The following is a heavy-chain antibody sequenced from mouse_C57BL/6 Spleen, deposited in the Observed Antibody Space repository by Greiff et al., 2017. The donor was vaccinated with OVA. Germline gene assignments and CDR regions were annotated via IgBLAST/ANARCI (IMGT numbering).Heavy chain of an antibody. D-gene: IGHD2-5*01. CDR3: ARRSNYDYAMDY. CDR2: ITPNNGGT. V-gene: IGHV1-18*01. CDR1: GYTFTDYN. J-gene: IGHJ4*01. Sequence: EVQLQQSGPELVKPGASVKIPCKASGYTFTDYNMDWVKQSHGKSLEWIGDITPNNGGTIYNQKFKGKATWTVDKSSSTAYMELRSLTSEDTAVYYCARRSNYDYAMDYWGQGTSVTVSS.